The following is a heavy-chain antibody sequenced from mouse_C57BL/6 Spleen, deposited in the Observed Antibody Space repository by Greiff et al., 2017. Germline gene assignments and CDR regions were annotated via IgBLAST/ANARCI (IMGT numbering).Heavy chain of an antibody. V-gene: IGHV3-6*01. J-gene: IGHJ2*01. D-gene: IGHD3-2*02. CDR1: GYSITSGYY. Sequence: ESGPGLVKPSQSLSLTCSVTGYSITSGYYWNWIRQFPGNKLEWMGYISYDGSNNYNPSLKNRISITRDTSKNQFFLKLNSVTTEDTATYYCARGGQLRLHFDYWGQGTTLTVSS. CDR3: ARGGQLRLHFDY. CDR2: ISYDGSN.